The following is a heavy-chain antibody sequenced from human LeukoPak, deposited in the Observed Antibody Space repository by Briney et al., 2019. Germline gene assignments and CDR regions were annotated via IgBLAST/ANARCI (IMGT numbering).Heavy chain of an antibody. V-gene: IGHV5-51*01. D-gene: IGHD5-18*01. CDR1: GYSFTSYW. Sequence: GGSLKISCKGSGYSFTSYWIGWVRQMPGKGLEWMGIIYPGDSDTRYSPSFQGQVTISADKSISTAYLQWSSLKASDTAMYYCARRDLGYSYDRLGDWFDPWGQGTLVTVSS. CDR2: IYPGDSDT. CDR3: ARRDLGYSYDRLGDWFDP. J-gene: IGHJ5*02.